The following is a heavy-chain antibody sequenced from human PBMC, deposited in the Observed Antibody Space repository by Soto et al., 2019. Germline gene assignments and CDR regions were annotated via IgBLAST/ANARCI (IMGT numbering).Heavy chain of an antibody. CDR2: IYYSGIS. J-gene: IGHJ6*02. V-gene: IGHV4-31*03. Sequence: LSLTCTVSGGSTSSGGFYWSWIRQHPGKGLEWIGYIYYSGISYYNPSLKSRVSISLDTSRNQFSMTLNSVTAADTAVYYCARNGYTYGMDVWGQGATVTVSS. D-gene: IGHD5-18*01. CDR1: GGSTSSGGFY. CDR3: ARNGYTYGMDV.